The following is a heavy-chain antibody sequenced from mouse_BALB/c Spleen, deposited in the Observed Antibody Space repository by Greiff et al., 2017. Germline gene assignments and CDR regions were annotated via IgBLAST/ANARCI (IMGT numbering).Heavy chain of an antibody. D-gene: IGHD2-4*01. V-gene: IGHV5-4*02. CDR2: ISDGGSYT. CDR3: ARCYDYDYFDY. Sequence: EVMLVESGGGLVKPGGSLKLSCAASGFTFSDYYMYWVRQTPEKRLEWVATISDGGSYTYYPDSVKGRFTISRDNPKNTLFLQMTSLRSEDTAMYYCARCYDYDYFDYWGQGTTLTVSS. J-gene: IGHJ2*01. CDR1: GFTFSDYY.